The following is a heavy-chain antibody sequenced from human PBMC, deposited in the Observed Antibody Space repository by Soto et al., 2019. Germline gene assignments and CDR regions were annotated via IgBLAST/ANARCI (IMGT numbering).Heavy chain of an antibody. CDR1: GFSFSTYS. CDR2: ITATGDRT. V-gene: IGHV3-23*01. Sequence: PGWSLRLSCADSGFSFSTYSMSWVRQTPGKGLEWVSAITATGDRTYYADSVTGRFTISRDNSKKTHYLQMTSLRAEDTAMYYCATMNGYFEYWGQGTPVTVSS. J-gene: IGHJ4*02. D-gene: IGHD3-22*01. CDR3: ATMNGYFEY.